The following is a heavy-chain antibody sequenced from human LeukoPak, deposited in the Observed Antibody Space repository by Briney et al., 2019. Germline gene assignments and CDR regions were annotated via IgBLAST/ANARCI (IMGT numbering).Heavy chain of an antibody. CDR2: IKQDGNEK. CDR3: ALSMVRGPFSFYYYGVDV. V-gene: IGHV3-7*01. D-gene: IGHD3-10*01. Sequence: PGGSLRLSCAASGFTFSSYWMSWVRQAPGTGLEWVANIKQDGNEKYSVDSVKGRFNVSRDNAKNSLYLEMNSLRADDTGVYYCALSMVRGPFSFYYYGVDVWGPGTAVTVSS. CDR1: GFTFSSYW. J-gene: IGHJ6*02.